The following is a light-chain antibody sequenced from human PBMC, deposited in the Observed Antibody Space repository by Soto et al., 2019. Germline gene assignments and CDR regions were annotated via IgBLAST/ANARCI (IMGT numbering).Light chain of an antibody. CDR1: QSVSSNY. CDR2: GAS. Sequence: EIVLTQSPVTLSLSPGERATLSCRASQSVSSNYLAWYQQKPGQAPRLLIYGASSRVTGIPDRFSGSGSGTDFTLTITRLEPEDSAVYYCQQYGSSPPITFGGGTKVEIK. CDR3: QQYGSSPPIT. J-gene: IGKJ4*01. V-gene: IGKV3-20*01.